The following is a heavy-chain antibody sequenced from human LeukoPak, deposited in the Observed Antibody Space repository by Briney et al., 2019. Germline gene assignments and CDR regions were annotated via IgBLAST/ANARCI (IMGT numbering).Heavy chain of an antibody. CDR2: ISGSGGST. V-gene: IGHV3-23*01. J-gene: IGHJ4*02. CDR3: AKQRFIVGATTVD. D-gene: IGHD1-26*01. CDR1: GFTFSSYV. Sequence: TGGSLRLSWAASGFTFSSYVMSWVRQAPGKGLEWVSAISGSGGSTYYADSVKGRFTISRDNSKNTLYLQMNSLRAEDTAVYYCAKQRFIVGATTVDWGQGTLVTVSS.